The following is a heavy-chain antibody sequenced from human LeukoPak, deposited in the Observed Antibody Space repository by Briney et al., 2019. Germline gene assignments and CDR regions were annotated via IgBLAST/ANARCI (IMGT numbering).Heavy chain of an antibody. Sequence: ASVKVSCKASGYTFTNFEVNWVRQAAGQGLEWMGWMNPNSGNSGFAQKFQGRVTITSDNSISTAYMEVSGLAPDDTAVYFCARVAPQWLAPIDYWGQGTLVIVSS. V-gene: IGHV1-8*03. D-gene: IGHD6-19*01. CDR2: MNPNSGNS. J-gene: IGHJ4*02. CDR3: ARVAPQWLAPIDY. CDR1: GYTFTNFE.